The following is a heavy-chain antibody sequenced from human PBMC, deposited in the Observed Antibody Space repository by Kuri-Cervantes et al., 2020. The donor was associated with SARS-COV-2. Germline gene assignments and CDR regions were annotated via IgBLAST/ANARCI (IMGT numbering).Heavy chain of an antibody. D-gene: IGHD6-13*01. CDR1: GFAFSTKW. Sequence: GGSLRLSCAASGFAFSTKWMHWVRRAPGKGLEWVSAISGSGGSTYYADSVKGRFTISRDNSKNTLYLQMNSLRAEDTAVYYCARDPGIAAAIYYFDYWGQGTLVTVSS. CDR3: ARDPGIAAAIYYFDY. J-gene: IGHJ4*02. CDR2: ISGSGGST. V-gene: IGHV3-23*01.